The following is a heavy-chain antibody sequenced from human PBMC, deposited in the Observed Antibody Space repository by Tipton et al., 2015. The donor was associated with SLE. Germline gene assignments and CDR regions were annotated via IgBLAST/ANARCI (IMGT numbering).Heavy chain of an antibody. Sequence: QSGPEVKKPGSSVKVSCKASGGTFSSHSISWVRQAPGQGLEWVGVIIPIFGTANYAQKLQGRVTITADESTTTSYMELSSLRSEDTAVYYCATSSYYDYSGNYRDYYYYDMGVWGQGTTVTVSS. J-gene: IGHJ6*02. CDR3: ATSSYYDYSGNYRDYYYYDMGV. D-gene: IGHD3-22*01. CDR1: GGTFSSHS. V-gene: IGHV1-69*01. CDR2: IIPIFGTA.